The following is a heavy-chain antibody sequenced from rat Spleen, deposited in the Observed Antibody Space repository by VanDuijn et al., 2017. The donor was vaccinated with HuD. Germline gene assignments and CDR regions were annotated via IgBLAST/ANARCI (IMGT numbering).Heavy chain of an antibody. CDR1: GFTFSDYN. D-gene: IGHD1-7*01. Sequence: EVQLMESGGGLVQPGRSLKLSCAASGFTFSDYNMAWVRQAPKKGLEWVATISYDGSSTYYRDSVKGRFTISRDNAKSTLYLQMDSLRSEDTATYYCARPSYGYPFAYWGQGVMVTVSS. CDR2: ISYDGSST. J-gene: IGHJ2*01. CDR3: ARPSYGYPFAY. V-gene: IGHV5-7*01.